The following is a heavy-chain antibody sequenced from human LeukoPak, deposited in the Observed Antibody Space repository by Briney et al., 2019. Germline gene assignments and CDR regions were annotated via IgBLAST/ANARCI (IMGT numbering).Heavy chain of an antibody. CDR2: IYTSGST. V-gene: IGHV4-4*07. J-gene: IGHJ6*03. CDR1: GGSISSYY. D-gene: IGHD5-18*01. Sequence: SETLSLTCTVSGGSISSYYWSWIRQPAGKGLEWIGRIYTSGSTNYNPSLKSRVTMSVDTSKNQFSLKLSSVTAADTAVYYCARERGYSYGLRYYYYYMDVWGKGTTVTVSS. CDR3: ARERGYSYGLRYYYYYMDV.